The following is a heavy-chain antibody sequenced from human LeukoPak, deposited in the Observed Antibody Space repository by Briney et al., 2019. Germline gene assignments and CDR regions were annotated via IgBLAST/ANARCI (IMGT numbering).Heavy chain of an antibody. J-gene: IGHJ6*02. D-gene: IGHD2-21*02. V-gene: IGHV1-69*04. Sequence: ASVKVSCKASGGTFSSYAISWVRQAPGQGLEWMGRIIPILGIANYAQKFQGRVTITADKSTSTAYMELSSLRSEDTAVYYCARDRGGDPPTDYGMDVWGQGTTVTVSS. CDR1: GGTFSSYA. CDR3: ARDRGGDPPTDYGMDV. CDR2: IIPILGIA.